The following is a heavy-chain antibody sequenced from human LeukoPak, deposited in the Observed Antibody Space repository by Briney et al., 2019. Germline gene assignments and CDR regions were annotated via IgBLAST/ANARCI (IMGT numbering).Heavy chain of an antibody. Sequence: SSETLSLTCTVSGGSISSSNYYWVWIRQPPGKGLEWIGSIYDNGSTYYKPSLKSRVTISVDTSKNQFSLKLSSVTAADTAVYYCARDRQQLVRGDYFDYWGQGALVTVSS. D-gene: IGHD6-13*01. CDR3: ARDRQQLVRGDYFDY. V-gene: IGHV4-39*07. CDR2: IYDNGST. CDR1: GGSISSSNYY. J-gene: IGHJ4*02.